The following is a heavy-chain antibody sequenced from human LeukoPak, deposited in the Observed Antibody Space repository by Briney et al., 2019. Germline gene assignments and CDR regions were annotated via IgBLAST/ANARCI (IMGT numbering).Heavy chain of an antibody. CDR3: ARGKNLGYCSSTSCPTGFDY. D-gene: IGHD2-2*01. Sequence: PGGSLRLPCAASGFTFSSYSMNWVRQAPGKALEWVSSISSSSSYIYYADSVKGRFTISRDNAKSSLYLQMNSLRAEDTAVYYCARGKNLGYCSSTSCPTGFDYWGQGTLVTVSS. V-gene: IGHV3-21*01. CDR2: ISSSSSYI. CDR1: GFTFSSYS. J-gene: IGHJ4*02.